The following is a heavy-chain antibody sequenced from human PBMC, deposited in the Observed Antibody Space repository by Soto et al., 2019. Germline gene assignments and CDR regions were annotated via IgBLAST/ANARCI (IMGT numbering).Heavy chain of an antibody. D-gene: IGHD2-15*01. J-gene: IGHJ6*02. Sequence: GGSLRLSCAASGFTFSSYAMSWVRQAPGKGLEWVSAISGSGGSTYYADSVKGRFTISRDNSKNTLYLQMNSLRAEDTAVYYWAIRGYCSGGSCRISYYYYGMDVWGQGTTVTVSS. V-gene: IGHV3-23*01. CDR2: ISGSGGST. CDR3: AIRGYCSGGSCRISYYYYGMDV. CDR1: GFTFSSYA.